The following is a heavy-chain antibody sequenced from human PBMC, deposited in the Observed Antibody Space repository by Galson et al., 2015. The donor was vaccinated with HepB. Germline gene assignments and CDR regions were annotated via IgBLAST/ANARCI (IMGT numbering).Heavy chain of an antibody. CDR3: AREFAFGCRSFSH. Sequence: SLRLSCAASGFTFSDYWMHWVRQAPGKGLVWVSFINFDGTSMRYADSVKGRFTISRDNADNTLYLQMNNLRAEDTAVYYCAREFAFGCRSFSHSGQATLVTVSA. CDR2: INFDGTSM. D-gene: IGHD3-16*01. CDR1: GFTFSDYW. J-gene: IGHJ4*02. V-gene: IGHV3-74*01.